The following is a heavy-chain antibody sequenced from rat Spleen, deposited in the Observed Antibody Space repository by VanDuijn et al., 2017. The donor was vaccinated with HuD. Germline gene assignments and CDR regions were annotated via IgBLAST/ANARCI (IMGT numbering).Heavy chain of an antibody. V-gene: IGHV5-29*01. CDR3: ARRHYGYTDYFDY. CDR2: ISYGDRSGHSST. CDR1: GFTFSDYG. Sequence: EVQLVEPGGGLVQPGRSLKLSCAASGFTFSDYGMAWVRQGPTKGLEWVATISYGDRSGHSSTYYRDSVKGRFTISRDNAKSTLSLQMDSLRSEDTATYYCARRHYGYTDYFDYWGQGVMVTVSS. D-gene: IGHD1-6*01. J-gene: IGHJ2*01.